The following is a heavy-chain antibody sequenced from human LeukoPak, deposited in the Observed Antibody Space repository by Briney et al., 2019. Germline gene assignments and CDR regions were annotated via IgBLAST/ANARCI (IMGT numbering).Heavy chain of an antibody. CDR3: ARGDYHSYYGSGSYNY. V-gene: IGHV1-8*02. D-gene: IGHD3-10*01. CDR2: MNPNTGNT. CDR1: GYTFTSYG. Sequence: GASVKVSCKASGYTFTSYGISWVRQAPGQGLEWMGWMNPNTGNTGYAQKFQGRVTMTRNTSISTAYMELSSLRSEDTAVYYCARGDYHSYYGSGSYNYWGQGTLVTVSS. J-gene: IGHJ4*02.